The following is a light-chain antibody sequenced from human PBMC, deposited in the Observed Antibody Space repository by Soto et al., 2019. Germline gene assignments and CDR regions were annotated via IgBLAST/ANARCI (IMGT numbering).Light chain of an antibody. CDR2: GAS. CDR1: QSVSSSY. J-gene: IGKJ2*01. CDR3: QHYGSSLYS. V-gene: IGKV3-20*01. Sequence: IVLMQSPGTLYLSPGERATLSCRASQSVSSSYLAWYQQKPGQAPRLLIYGASSRATGIPDRFSGSGSGTDFTLTISRLEPEDFAVYYCQHYGSSLYSFGQGTK.